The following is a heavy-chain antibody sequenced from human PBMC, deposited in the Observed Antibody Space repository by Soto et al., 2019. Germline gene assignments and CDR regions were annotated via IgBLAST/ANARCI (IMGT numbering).Heavy chain of an antibody. Sequence: PGGSLRLSCSASGFTFSSYTMHWVRQAPGKGLDYVSGIRGNGDSPFYADSVKGRFTISRDNSKNALYLLMSSLSADDTAVYYCVKSRGGNNFDFVDWGQGALVTVSS. J-gene: IGHJ4*02. D-gene: IGHD5-12*01. CDR1: GFTFSSYT. V-gene: IGHV3-64D*06. CDR3: VKSRGGNNFDFVD. CDR2: IRGNGDSP.